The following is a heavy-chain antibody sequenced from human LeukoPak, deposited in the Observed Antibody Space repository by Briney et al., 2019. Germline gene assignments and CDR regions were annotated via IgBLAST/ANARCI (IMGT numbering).Heavy chain of an antibody. CDR2: IYYSGST. D-gene: IGHD1-26*01. CDR3: ARGRWELRFGN. Sequence: SETLSLTCTVSGGSISSDCWSWIRQPPGKGLEWIGYIYYSGSTNYNPSLKSRVTISVDTSKNQFSLKLSSVTAADTAVYYCARGRWELRFGNWGQGTLATVSS. J-gene: IGHJ4*02. V-gene: IGHV4-59*12. CDR1: GGSISSDC.